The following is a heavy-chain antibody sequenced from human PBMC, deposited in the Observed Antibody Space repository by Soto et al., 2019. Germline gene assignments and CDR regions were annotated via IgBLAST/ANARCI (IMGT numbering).Heavy chain of an antibody. V-gene: IGHV4-34*01. CDR1: GGSFSGYY. Sequence: SETLSLTCAVYGGSFSGYYWSWIRQPPGKGLEWIGEINHSGSTNYNPSLKSRVTISVDTSKNQFFLKLSSVTAADTAVYYCARFFVAALSDDPSHAADYWGQGTLVTVSS. D-gene: IGHD6-6*01. J-gene: IGHJ4*02. CDR3: ARFFVAALSDDPSHAADY. CDR2: INHSGST.